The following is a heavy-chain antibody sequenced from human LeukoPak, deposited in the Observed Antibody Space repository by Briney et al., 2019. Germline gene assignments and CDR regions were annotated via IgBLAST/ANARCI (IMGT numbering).Heavy chain of an antibody. CDR1: GYTLTELS. D-gene: IGHD4-17*01. V-gene: IGHV1-24*01. CDR2: LDPEDGET. Sequence: GASVKVSCKVSGYTLTELSMHWVRQAPGKGLEWMGGLDPEDGETIYAQKFQGRVTMTEDTSTDTAYMELSSLRSEDTAVYYCATADDYGDYGGYWGQGTLVTVSS. J-gene: IGHJ4*02. CDR3: ATADDYGDYGGY.